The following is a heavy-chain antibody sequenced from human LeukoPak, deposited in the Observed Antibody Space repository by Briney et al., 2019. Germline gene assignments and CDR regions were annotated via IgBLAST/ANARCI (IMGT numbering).Heavy chain of an antibody. J-gene: IGHJ6*03. CDR1: GYTFTSYG. D-gene: IGHD3-10*01. CDR2: ISAYNGNT. V-gene: IGHV1-18*01. Sequence: ASVKVSCKASGYTFTSYGISWVRQAPGQGLKWMGWISAYNGNTNYAQKFQGRVTITRNTSISTAYMELSSLRSEDTAVYYCARARYYGSGNYYYYMDVWGKGTTVTVSS. CDR3: ARARYYGSGNYYYYMDV.